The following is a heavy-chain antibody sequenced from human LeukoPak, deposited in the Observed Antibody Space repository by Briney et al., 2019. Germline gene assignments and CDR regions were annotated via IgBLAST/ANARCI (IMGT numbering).Heavy chain of an antibody. V-gene: IGHV4-34*01. J-gene: IGHJ6*02. D-gene: IGHD2-15*01. CDR1: GGSFSGYY. CDR2: INHSGST. Sequence: SETLSLTCAVYGGSFSGYYWSWIRQPPGKGLEWIGEINHSGSTYYNPSLESRVTISVDTSKNQFSLKVSSVTAADTAVYYCARITEDCSGGTCYDYYGMDVWGQGTTVTVSS. CDR3: ARITEDCSGGTCYDYYGMDV.